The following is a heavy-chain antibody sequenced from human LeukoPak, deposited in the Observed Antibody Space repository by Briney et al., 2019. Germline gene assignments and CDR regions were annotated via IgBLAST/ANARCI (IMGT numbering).Heavy chain of an antibody. V-gene: IGHV4-39*01. CDR3: ASRYYYDSSGQSLIDY. CDR2: IYYSGST. J-gene: IGHJ4*02. CDR1: GGSISSSSYY. Sequence: SETLSLTCTVSGGSISSSSYYWGWIRQPPGKGLEWVGSIYYSGSTYYNPSLKSRVTISVDTSKNQFSLKLSSVTAADTAVYYCASRYYYDSSGQSLIDYWGQGTLVTVSS. D-gene: IGHD3-22*01.